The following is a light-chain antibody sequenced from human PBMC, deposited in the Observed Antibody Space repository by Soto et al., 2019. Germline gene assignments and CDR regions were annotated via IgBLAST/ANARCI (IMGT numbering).Light chain of an antibody. CDR2: AAS. Sequence: DIRMTQSPSSLSASVGDRVAITCRASQSISSSLNWYQQKPGKVPKLLIYAASTLQSGVPSRFSGSGSGTDFTLTISSLQPEDVATYYCQKYNSAPRTFGQGTKVDIK. CDR1: QSISSS. J-gene: IGKJ1*01. V-gene: IGKV1-27*01. CDR3: QKYNSAPRT.